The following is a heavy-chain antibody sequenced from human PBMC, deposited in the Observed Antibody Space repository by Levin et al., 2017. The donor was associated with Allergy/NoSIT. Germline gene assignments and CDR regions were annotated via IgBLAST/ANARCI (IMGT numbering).Heavy chain of an antibody. CDR1: GFTFDDYA. CDR3: AKDITRVVRGRTVAY. Sequence: GGSLRLSCAASGFTFDDYAMHWVRQAPGKGLEWVSGISWDSGSIGYVDSVKGRFTISRDNAKNSLYLQMNSLRVEDTALYYCAKDITRVVRGRTVAYWGQGTLVTVSS. CDR2: ISWDSGSI. V-gene: IGHV3-9*01. J-gene: IGHJ4*02. D-gene: IGHD3-10*01.